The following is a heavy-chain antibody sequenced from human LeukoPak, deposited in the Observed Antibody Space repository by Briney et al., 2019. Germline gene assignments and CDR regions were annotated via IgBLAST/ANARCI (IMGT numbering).Heavy chain of an antibody. CDR2: IYYSGST. Sequence: SETLSLTCTVSGGSISSSSYYWGWIRQPPGKGLEWIGSIYYSGSTYYNPSLKSRVTISVDTSKNQFSLKVSSVAAADTAVYYCARSTQGLITMVRGVIITTNWFDPWGQGTLVTVSS. J-gene: IGHJ5*02. CDR1: GGSISSSSYY. D-gene: IGHD3-10*01. V-gene: IGHV4-39*07. CDR3: ARSTQGLITMVRGVIITTNWFDP.